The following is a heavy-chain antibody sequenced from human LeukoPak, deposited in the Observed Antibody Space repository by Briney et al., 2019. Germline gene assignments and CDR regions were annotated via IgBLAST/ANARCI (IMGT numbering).Heavy chain of an antibody. D-gene: IGHD3-22*01. CDR1: GGSISSYY. J-gene: IGHJ6*03. CDR2: IYTSGST. V-gene: IGHV4-4*07. CDR3: ARGVVVVPYYYMDV. Sequence: PSETLSLTCTVSGGSISSYYWSWIRQPAGKGLEWIGRIYTSGSTNYNPSLKSRVTMSVDTSKNQFSLKLSSVTAADTAVYYCARGVVVVPYYYMDVWGKGTTVTVSS.